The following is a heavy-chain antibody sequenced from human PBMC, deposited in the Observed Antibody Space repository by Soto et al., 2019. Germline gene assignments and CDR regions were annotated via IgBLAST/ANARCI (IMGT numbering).Heavy chain of an antibody. CDR1: GGSFSGYY. V-gene: IGHV4-34*01. CDR3: ARESHDILTGPPWVWYFDL. CDR2: INDRGSI. Sequence: QVQLQQWGAGPLRPLETLSLTCGVSGGSFSGYYWAWIRQSPGKGLEWIGEINDRGSINYNPSLKSQGSISVDTSKNHYALYLRSVSAADTAVYYCARESHDILTGPPWVWYFDLGGRGTLVTVSS. J-gene: IGHJ2*01. D-gene: IGHD3-9*01.